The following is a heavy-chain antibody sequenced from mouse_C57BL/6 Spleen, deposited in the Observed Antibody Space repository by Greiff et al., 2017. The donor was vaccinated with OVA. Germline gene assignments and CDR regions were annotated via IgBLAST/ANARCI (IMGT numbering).Heavy chain of an antibody. Sequence: QVQLQQPGAELVMPGSSVKLSCKASGYTFTSYWMHWVKQRPGQGLEWIGNINPSNGGTNYNEKFKSKATLTVDKSSSTAYMQLSSLTSEDSAVYYCARAGGRLREWYAMDYWGQGTSVTVSS. CDR1: GYTFTSYW. D-gene: IGHD1-1*01. J-gene: IGHJ4*01. CDR2: INPSNGGT. V-gene: IGHV1-53*01. CDR3: ARAGGRLREWYAMDY.